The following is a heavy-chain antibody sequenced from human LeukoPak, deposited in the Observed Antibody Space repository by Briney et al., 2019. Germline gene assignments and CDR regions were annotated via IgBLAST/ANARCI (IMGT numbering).Heavy chain of an antibody. Sequence: SVKVSCKASGFTFTRSAMQWVRQARGPPLEWIGWIVVGSGNTNYAQKFQERVTISRDMSTSTAYMELSSLRSEDTAVYYCAALVDYYDSSGYYVDYWGQGTLVTVSS. V-gene: IGHV1-58*02. CDR2: IVVGSGNT. J-gene: IGHJ4*02. CDR3: AALVDYYDSSGYYVDY. D-gene: IGHD3-22*01. CDR1: GFTFTRSA.